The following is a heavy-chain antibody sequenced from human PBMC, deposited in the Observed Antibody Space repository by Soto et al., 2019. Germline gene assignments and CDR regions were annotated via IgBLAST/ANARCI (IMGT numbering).Heavy chain of an antibody. Sequence: EVQLVESGGGLIQPGGSLRLSCAASGFTVSSNYMSWVRQAPGKGLEWVSVIYSGGSTYYADSAKGQFTISRDNSKNTLYPQMHSLRAEDTAVYYCARDRVERGYPDYFQHWGQGPLVTVSS. CDR1: GFTVSSNY. CDR2: IYSGGST. D-gene: IGHD5-18*01. J-gene: IGHJ1*01. V-gene: IGHV3-53*01. CDR3: ARDRVERGYPDYFQH.